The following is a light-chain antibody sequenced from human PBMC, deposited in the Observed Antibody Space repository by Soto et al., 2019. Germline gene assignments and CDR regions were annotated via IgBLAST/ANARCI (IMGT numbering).Light chain of an antibody. Sequence: DIQMTQSPATLSASVGDRVTITCRASQSIRKYLAWYQQKPGKAPQVLIYKACNLETRVPSRFSGSGSGTEFALFISSLQPDDFATYYCQQYHNDSPWTFGQGTKVEVK. J-gene: IGKJ1*01. CDR1: QSIRKY. CDR2: KAC. V-gene: IGKV1-5*03. CDR3: QQYHNDSPWT.